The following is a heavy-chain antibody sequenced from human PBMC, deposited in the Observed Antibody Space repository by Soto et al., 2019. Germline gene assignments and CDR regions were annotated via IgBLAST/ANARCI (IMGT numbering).Heavy chain of an antibody. CDR2: IKSGGNT. Sequence: EVQLVESGGGLVQSGGSLRLSCAASGFTVSTDWMYWVRQAPGKGLEWVSVIKSGGNTYYADSVEGRFTISRDNSKNTVYLQMNSLRGEDTAVYYCVRENYYYGMDVWGQGTTVTVSS. V-gene: IGHV3-66*01. CDR1: GFTVSTDW. J-gene: IGHJ6*02. CDR3: VRENYYYGMDV.